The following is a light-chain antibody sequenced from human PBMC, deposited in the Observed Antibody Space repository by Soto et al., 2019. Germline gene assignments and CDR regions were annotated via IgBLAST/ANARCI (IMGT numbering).Light chain of an antibody. CDR3: QQRSNWPPIT. CDR2: DAS. CDR1: QSLSSSS. J-gene: IGKJ5*01. V-gene: IGKV3D-20*02. Sequence: EIVLTQSPGTLSMSPGERATLSCRASQSLSSSSLAWYQQKPGQAPRLLIHDASHRAAGIPARFSGSGFGTDFTLTISSLEPEDAAVYYCQQRSNWPPITFGQGTRLEIK.